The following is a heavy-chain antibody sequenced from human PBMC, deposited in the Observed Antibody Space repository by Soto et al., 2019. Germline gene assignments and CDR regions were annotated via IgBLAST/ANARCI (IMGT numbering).Heavy chain of an antibody. J-gene: IGHJ3*02. CDR2: INTDGGST. CDR1: GFTFSGHW. V-gene: IGHV3-74*01. Sequence: EVQLVESGGDLVQPGGSLRLSCAASGFTFSGHWMHWVRQVPGKGLVWVSRINTDGGSTSYADSGKGRFTISRDNAKNTLFLQMTGLRVDDTSVYYCAREAGYCSRTSCYRRAFDTWGQGTMVTVSS. CDR3: AREAGYCSRTSCYRRAFDT. D-gene: IGHD2-2*01.